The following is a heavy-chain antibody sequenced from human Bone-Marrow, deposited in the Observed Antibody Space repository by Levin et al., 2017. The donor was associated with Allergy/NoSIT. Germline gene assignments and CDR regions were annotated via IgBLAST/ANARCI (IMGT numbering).Heavy chain of an antibody. V-gene: IGHV3-23*01. CDR2: ISGSGGST. CDR3: ASRRGMVRGVNQWFPFDY. D-gene: IGHD3-10*01. CDR1: GFTFSSYA. Sequence: ASVKVSCAASGFTFSSYAMSWVRQAPGKGLEWVSAISGSGGSTYYADSVKGRFTISRDNSKNTLYLQMNSLRAEDTAVYYCASRRGMVRGVNQWFPFDYWGQGTLVTVSS. J-gene: IGHJ4*02.